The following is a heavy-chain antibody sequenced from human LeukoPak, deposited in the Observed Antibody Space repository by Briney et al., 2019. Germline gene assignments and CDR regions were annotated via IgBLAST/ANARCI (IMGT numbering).Heavy chain of an antibody. J-gene: IGHJ4*02. D-gene: IGHD6-13*01. Sequence: NPSQTLSLTCTVSGGSISSGGYYWSWIRQHPGKGLEWIGYIYYSGGTYYNPSLKSRVTISVDTSKNQFSLKLSSVTAADTAVYYCARGGYSSSWYGYWGQGTLVTVSS. CDR3: ARGGYSSSWYGY. CDR2: IYYSGGT. CDR1: GGSISSGGYY. V-gene: IGHV4-31*03.